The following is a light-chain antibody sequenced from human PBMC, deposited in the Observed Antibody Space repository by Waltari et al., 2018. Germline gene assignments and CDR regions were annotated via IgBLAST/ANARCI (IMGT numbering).Light chain of an antibody. CDR2: GAS. CDR3: QQYNNWLIFT. Sequence: EIVMTQSPATLSVSPGERATLSCRASQSVSSNLAWYQQKPGQAPRLLIYGASTRATGIPARVSGSGSGTEFTLTISSLQSEDFAVYYCQQYNNWLIFTFGPGTKVDIK. V-gene: IGKV3-15*01. CDR1: QSVSSN. J-gene: IGKJ3*01.